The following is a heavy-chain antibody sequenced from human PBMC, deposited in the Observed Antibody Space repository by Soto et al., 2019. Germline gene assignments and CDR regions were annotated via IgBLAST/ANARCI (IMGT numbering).Heavy chain of an antibody. CDR2: ISSSGSTI. Sequence: GGSLRLSCAASGFTFSDYYMSWIRQAPGKGLEWVSYISSSGSTIYYADSVKGRFTISRDNAKNSLYLQMNSLRAEDTAVYYCAKLYGSGSYYPNGWGQGTLVTVSS. V-gene: IGHV3-11*01. J-gene: IGHJ4*02. D-gene: IGHD3-10*01. CDR3: AKLYGSGSYYPNG. CDR1: GFTFSDYY.